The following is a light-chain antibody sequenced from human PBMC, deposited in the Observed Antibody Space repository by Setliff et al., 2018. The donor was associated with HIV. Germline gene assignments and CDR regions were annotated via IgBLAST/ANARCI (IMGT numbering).Light chain of an antibody. CDR1: SSDVGAFNY. Sequence: SALTQPASVSGSPGQSITISCTGTSSDVGAFNYVSWYQHHPDKAPKLILYEVSNRPSGVSNRFSGSKSGNTASLTISGLQVEDESDYYCSSYTSSSTWVFGTGTKVTVL. CDR2: EVS. CDR3: SSYTSSSTWV. J-gene: IGLJ1*01. V-gene: IGLV2-14*01.